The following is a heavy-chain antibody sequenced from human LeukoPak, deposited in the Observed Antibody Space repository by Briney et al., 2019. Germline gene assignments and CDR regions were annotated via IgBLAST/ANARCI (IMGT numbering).Heavy chain of an antibody. V-gene: IGHV1-2*02. CDR3: ARDTYSGSDDAFDI. CDR2: INPNSDGT. CDR1: GYTFTGYY. Sequence: ASVKVSCKASGYTFTGYYMHWVRQAPGQGLEWMGWINPNSDGTNYAQKFQGRVTMTRGTSISTAYMELSRLRSDDTAVYYCARDTYSGSDDAFDIWGQGTMVTVSS. D-gene: IGHD1-26*01. J-gene: IGHJ3*02.